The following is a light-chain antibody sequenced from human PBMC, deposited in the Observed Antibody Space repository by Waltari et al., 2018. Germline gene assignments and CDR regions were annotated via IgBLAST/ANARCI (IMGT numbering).Light chain of an antibody. J-gene: IGLJ2*01. CDR1: KRDVGGYTY. CDR2: DVS. CDR3: SSYTSTATLI. Sequence: QSALTQPASVSGSPGQSVTISCTGTKRDVGGYTYVSWYQQHPGKAPKVMIYDVSKRPSGVSNRFSGSKSGKSASLTISGLQAEDEGDYYCSSYTSTATLIFGGGTKLTVL. V-gene: IGLV2-14*03.